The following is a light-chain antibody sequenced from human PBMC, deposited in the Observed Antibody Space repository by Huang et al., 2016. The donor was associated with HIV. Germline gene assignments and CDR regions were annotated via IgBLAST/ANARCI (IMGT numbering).Light chain of an antibody. V-gene: IGKV1-9*01. CDR3: QQLNSYPPT. CDR2: SSS. Sequence: IQLTQSPSSLSASVGDRVTITCRASQGISSFLAWYQQKPGKAPKLLIYSSSPLQSGVPSTFSGSGSGTDFTLTISSLQPEEFATYHCQQLNSYPPTFGQGTKVEIK. J-gene: IGKJ1*01. CDR1: QGISSF.